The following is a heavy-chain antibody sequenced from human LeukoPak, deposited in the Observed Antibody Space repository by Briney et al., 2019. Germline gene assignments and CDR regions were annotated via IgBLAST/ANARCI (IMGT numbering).Heavy chain of an antibody. D-gene: IGHD1-26*01. V-gene: IGHV3-23*01. CDR1: GCTFSSYA. J-gene: IGHJ5*02. CDR2: ISGGGDST. Sequence: GGSLMLCCAASGCTFSSYAMSWVRQAPGKELEWVSAISGGGDSTYYADSVKGRFTISRDNSKNTLYLQMNSLGAEDTAVYYRAKGRVVGATTEWFDPWGQGTLVTVSS. CDR3: AKGRVVGATTEWFDP.